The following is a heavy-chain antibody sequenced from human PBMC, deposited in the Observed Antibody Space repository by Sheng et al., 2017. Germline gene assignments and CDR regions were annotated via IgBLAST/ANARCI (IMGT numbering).Heavy chain of an antibody. Sequence: EVHLVESGGGLVQPGGTLRLSCGSLWISRLARMAMSWVRQAPGKGLEWVSAISDTGDRTYYADSVKGRFHRLQRQFQEQLNLQMNSLRAEDTAVYYCAKDQGANFPDYWGQGTLVTVSS. CDR3: AKDQGANFPDY. D-gene: IGHD7-27*01. V-gene: IGHV3-23*04. CDR1: ISRLARMA. J-gene: IGHJ4*02. CDR2: ISDTGDRT.